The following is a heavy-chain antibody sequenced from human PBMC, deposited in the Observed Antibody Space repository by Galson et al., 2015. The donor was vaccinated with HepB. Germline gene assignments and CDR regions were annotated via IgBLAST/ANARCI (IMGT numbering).Heavy chain of an antibody. CDR3: ARNLFLRYFDWFGFGY. Sequence: SETLSLTCAVSGGSISSSNWWSWVRQPPGKGLEWIGEIYHSGSTNYNPSLKSRVTISVDKSKNQFSLKLSSVTAADTAVYYCARNLFLRYFDWFGFGYWGQGTLVTVSS. CDR2: IYHSGST. CDR1: GGSISSSNW. J-gene: IGHJ4*02. D-gene: IGHD3-9*01. V-gene: IGHV4-4*02.